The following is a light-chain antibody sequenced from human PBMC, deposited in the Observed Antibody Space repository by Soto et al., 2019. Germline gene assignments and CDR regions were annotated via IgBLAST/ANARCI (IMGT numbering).Light chain of an antibody. J-gene: IGKJ1*01. CDR1: QNINYW. V-gene: IGKV1-5*01. CDR2: DAS. CDR3: QQYSGPRT. Sequence: DIQMTQSPSTLSASVGDRVTITCQASQNINYWLAWYQQKLGSPPKLLIYDASNLGHRVPSRFSGGGSGTHFTFHISSLRPDDVATYYCQQYSGPRTFGQGTKVEI.